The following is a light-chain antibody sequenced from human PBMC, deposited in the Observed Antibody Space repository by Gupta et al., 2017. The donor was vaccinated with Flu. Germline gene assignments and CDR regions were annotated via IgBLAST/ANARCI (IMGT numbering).Light chain of an antibody. CDR3: QQSNSYSPA. CDR1: QSISTW. J-gene: IGKJ2*01. V-gene: IGKV1-5*03. Sequence: GGRVTITCRASQSISTWLAWYQQKPGKTPKLLIYKASTLESGVPSRFSGSGSGTEFTLTISSLQPDDFATYYCQQSNSYSPAFGQGTNLEIK. CDR2: KAS.